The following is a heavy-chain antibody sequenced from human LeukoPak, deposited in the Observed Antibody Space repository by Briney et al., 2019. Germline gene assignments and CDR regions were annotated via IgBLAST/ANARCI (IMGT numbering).Heavy chain of an antibody. CDR1: GGSISSSSYY. CDR3: ARVAKEIFDF. V-gene: IGHV4-61*02. Sequence: SETLSLTCTVSGGSISSSSYYWSWIRQPAGKGLEWIARIYNSGSTNYQSSLKRRFTLSVDTTNYQFSRTLSSVTAADTAVYYCARVAKEIFDFWGQETLVTVSS. J-gene: IGHJ4*02. CDR2: IYNSGST. D-gene: IGHD5-24*01.